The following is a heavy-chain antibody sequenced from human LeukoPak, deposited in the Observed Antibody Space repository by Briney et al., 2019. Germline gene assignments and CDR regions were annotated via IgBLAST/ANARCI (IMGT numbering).Heavy chain of an antibody. J-gene: IGHJ4*02. CDR1: GGTFSSYA. CDR2: IIPIFGTA. V-gene: IGHV1-69*06. Sequence: SVKVSCKASGGTFSSYAISWVRQAPGQGLEWMGGIIPIFGTANYAQKFQGRVTITADKSTSTAYMELSRLRSEDTAVYYCARSVAARTYYFDYWGKGTLVTASS. CDR3: ARSVAARTYYFDY. D-gene: IGHD1/OR15-1a*01.